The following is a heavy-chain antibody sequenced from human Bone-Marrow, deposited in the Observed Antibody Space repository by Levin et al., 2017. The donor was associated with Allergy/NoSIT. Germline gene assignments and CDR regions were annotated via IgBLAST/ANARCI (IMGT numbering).Heavy chain of an antibody. CDR2: FSGSSDYI. J-gene: IGHJ4*02. Sequence: LSLTCAVFGFTFTNYNMNWVRRAPGKGLEWVSSFSGSSDYIFYADSVKDRFTISRDNANNSLYLQMNSLRAEDTAVYYCTRGRRGGRFDYWGQGTLVTVSS. CDR1: GFTFTNYN. V-gene: IGHV3-21*01. D-gene: IGHD3-16*01. CDR3: TRGRRGGRFDY.